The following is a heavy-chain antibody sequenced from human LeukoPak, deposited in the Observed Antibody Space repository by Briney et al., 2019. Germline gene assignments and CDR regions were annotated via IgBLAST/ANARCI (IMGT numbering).Heavy chain of an antibody. V-gene: IGHV3-23*01. CDR2: ISGSGGST. CDR3: AKGVRWFGPNDYFDY. CDR1: GFTFSSYA. J-gene: IGHJ4*02. Sequence: GGSLRLSCAASGFTFSSYAMSWVRQAPGKGLEWVSVISGSGGSTYYADSVKGRFTISRDNSKNTLYLQMNSLRAEDTAVYYCAKGVRWFGPNDYFDYWGQGTLVTVSS. D-gene: IGHD3-10*01.